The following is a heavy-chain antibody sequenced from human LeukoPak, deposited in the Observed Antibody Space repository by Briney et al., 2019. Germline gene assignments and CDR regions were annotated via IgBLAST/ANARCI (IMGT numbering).Heavy chain of an antibody. V-gene: IGHV4-39*07. CDR3: VRFSQFDVAFDY. J-gene: IGHJ4*02. CDR2: IHYSGIT. CDR1: GGAVNCGSCC. Sequence: SETLCLACQVSGGAVNCGSCCWGCIRHPPGKGLGWLGSIHYSGITKDNPSLKSRVTTSVDTSQNHFSLRLKSVTAAATAVYYCVRFSQFDVAFDYWGQGTLVSVSS. D-gene: IGHD5-24*01.